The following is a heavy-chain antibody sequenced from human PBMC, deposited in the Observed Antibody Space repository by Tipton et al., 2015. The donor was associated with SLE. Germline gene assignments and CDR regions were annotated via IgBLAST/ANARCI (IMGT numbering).Heavy chain of an antibody. CDR1: GGSISSYY. V-gene: IGHV4-59*01. Sequence: TLSLTCTVSGGSISSYYWSWIRQPPGKGLEWIGYIYYSGSTNYNPSLKSRVTISVDTSKIHFSLKLSSVTAADTAVYYCARVRGRGYFQHWGQGTLVTVSS. D-gene: IGHD3-10*01. CDR2: IYYSGST. J-gene: IGHJ1*01. CDR3: ARVRGRGYFQH.